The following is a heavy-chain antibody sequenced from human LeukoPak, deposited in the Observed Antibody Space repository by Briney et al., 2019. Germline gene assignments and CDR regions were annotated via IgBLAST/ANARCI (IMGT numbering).Heavy chain of an antibody. J-gene: IGHJ4*01. CDR3: PRTDGYGEYGPAYYFAY. D-gene: IGHD5-24*01. V-gene: IGHV4-59*01. CDR2: IYYSYST. CDR1: GGSISSNY. Sequence: SETLSLTCTVSGGSISSNYYSWSRLPPPPGQELTWYIYYSYSTNYNHSLTSRVTISIATSKNQLPLNLSPCTAAATATSYCPRTDGYGEYGPAYYFAYWGEGCL.